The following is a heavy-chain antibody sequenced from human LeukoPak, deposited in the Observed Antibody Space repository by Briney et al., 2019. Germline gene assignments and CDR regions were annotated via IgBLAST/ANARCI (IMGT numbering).Heavy chain of an antibody. Sequence: SETLSLTCAVYGGSFSGYYWSWIRQPAGKGLEWIGRIYTSGSTNYNPSLKSRVTISVDSSKNQLSLNLNSVTAADTAVYYCVRHQGGRITQHWFDPWGQGTLVTVPS. V-gene: IGHV4-59*10. CDR1: GGSFSGYY. CDR3: VRHQGGRITQHWFDP. CDR2: IYTSGST. D-gene: IGHD3-10*01. J-gene: IGHJ5*01.